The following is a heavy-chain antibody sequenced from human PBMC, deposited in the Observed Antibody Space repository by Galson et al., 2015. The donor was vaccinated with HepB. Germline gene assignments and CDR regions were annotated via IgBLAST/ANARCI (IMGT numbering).Heavy chain of an antibody. Sequence: SLRLSCAASGFTFSSYAMPWVRQAPGKGLEWVAVISYDGSNKYYADSVKGRFTISRDNSKNTLYLQMNSLRAEDTAVYYCARRSRTWGFDYWGQGTLVTVSS. J-gene: IGHJ4*02. V-gene: IGHV3-30*04. D-gene: IGHD3-16*01. CDR2: ISYDGSNK. CDR3: ARRSRTWGFDY. CDR1: GFTFSSYA.